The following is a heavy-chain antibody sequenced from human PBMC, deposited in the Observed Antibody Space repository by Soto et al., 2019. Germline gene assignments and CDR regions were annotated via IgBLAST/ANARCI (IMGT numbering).Heavy chain of an antibody. CDR1: GGSISSGGYS. D-gene: IGHD4-17*01. J-gene: IGHJ4*02. CDR2: IYHSGST. V-gene: IGHV4-30-2*01. Sequence: SETLSLTCAVSGGSISSGGYSWSWIRQPPGKGLEWIGYIYHSGSTYYNPSLKSRVTISVDRSKNQFSLKLSSVTAADTAVYYCARHPTTVTTYFDSWGQGTLVTVSS. CDR3: ARHPTTVTTYFDS.